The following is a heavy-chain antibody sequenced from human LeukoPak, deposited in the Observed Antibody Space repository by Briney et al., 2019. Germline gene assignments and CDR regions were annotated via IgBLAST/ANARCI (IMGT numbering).Heavy chain of an antibody. D-gene: IGHD3-22*01. V-gene: IGHV1-18*01. CDR1: GYTFTSYG. CDR2: ISAYNGNT. J-gene: IGHJ4*02. Sequence: GVSVKVSCKASGYTFTSYGISWVRQAPGQGLEWMGWISAYNGNTNYAQKLQGRVTMTTDTSTSTAYMELRSLRSDDTAVYYCARFDSSGYYLIVDYWGQGTLVTVSS. CDR3: ARFDSSGYYLIVDY.